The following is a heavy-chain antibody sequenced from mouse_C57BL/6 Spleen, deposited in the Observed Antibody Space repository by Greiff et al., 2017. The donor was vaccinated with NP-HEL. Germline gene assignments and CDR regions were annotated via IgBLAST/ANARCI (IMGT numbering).Heavy chain of an antibody. J-gene: IGHJ1*03. V-gene: IGHV1-50*01. CDR1: GYTFTSYW. D-gene: IGHD1-1*01. CDR2: IDPSDSYT. Sequence: QVQLQQPGAELVKPGASVKLSCKASGYTFTSYWMQWVKQRPGQGLEWIGEIDPSDSYTNYNQKFKGKATLTVDTSSSTAYMQLSSLTSEDSAVYYCASPTTVVARYWYFDVWGTGTTVTVSS. CDR3: ASPTTVVARYWYFDV.